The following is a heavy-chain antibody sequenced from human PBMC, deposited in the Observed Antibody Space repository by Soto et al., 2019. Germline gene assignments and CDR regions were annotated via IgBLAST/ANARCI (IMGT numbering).Heavy chain of an antibody. Sequence: QVQLVQSGAEVKKPGSSVKVSCKASGGTFSSYAISWVRQAPGQGLEWMGGIIPIFGTANYAQKFQGRVTITADESTSTAYMELSSLRSEDTAVYYCARGGWIQLSFSPLGYYYGMDVWGQGTTVTVSS. J-gene: IGHJ6*02. D-gene: IGHD5-18*01. CDR3: ARGGWIQLSFSPLGYYYGMDV. CDR1: GGTFSSYA. V-gene: IGHV1-69*12. CDR2: IIPIFGTA.